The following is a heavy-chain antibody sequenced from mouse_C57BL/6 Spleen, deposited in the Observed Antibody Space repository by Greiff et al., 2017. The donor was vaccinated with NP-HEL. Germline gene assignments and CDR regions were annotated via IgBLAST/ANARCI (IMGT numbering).Heavy chain of an antibody. CDR2: ISSGSSTI. Sequence: EVQRVESGGGLVKPGGSLKLSCAASGFTFSDYGMHWVRQAPEKGLEWVAYISSGSSTIYYVDTVKGRFTISRDNAKNTLFLQMTSLRSEDTAMYYCARPDWGRDSMDYWGQGTSVTVSS. V-gene: IGHV5-17*01. J-gene: IGHJ4*01. CDR1: GFTFSDYG. D-gene: IGHD4-1*01. CDR3: ARPDWGRDSMDY.